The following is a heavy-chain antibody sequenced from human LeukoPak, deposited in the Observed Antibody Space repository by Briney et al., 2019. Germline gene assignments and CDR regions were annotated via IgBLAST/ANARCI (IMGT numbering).Heavy chain of an antibody. Sequence: PSETLSLTCTVSGGSISSSSYYWGWIRQPPGTGLEWIGSIYYSGSTYYNLSLKSRVTISLDTSKNQFSLKLRSVTAADTAVYYCARRGSKGRKDIVVVPAAPTGASGAFDIWGQGTMVTVSS. V-gene: IGHV4-39*01. D-gene: IGHD2-2*01. J-gene: IGHJ3*02. CDR2: IYYSGST. CDR3: ARRGSKGRKDIVVVPAAPTGASGAFDI. CDR1: GGSISSSSYY.